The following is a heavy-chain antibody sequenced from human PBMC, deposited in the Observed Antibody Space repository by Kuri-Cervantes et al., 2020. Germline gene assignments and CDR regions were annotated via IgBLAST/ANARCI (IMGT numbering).Heavy chain of an antibody. D-gene: IGHD3-22*01. V-gene: IGHV3-53*01. CDR2: IYSGGST. Sequence: ETLSLTCAASGFTVSNNYMSWVRQAPGKGLEWVSIIYSGGSTYYTDSVKGRFTISRDNSKNTLYLQMNSLRAEDTAVYFCARVVYYSDSSGYYPEYFQHWGQGTLVTVSS. CDR1: GFTVSNNY. J-gene: IGHJ1*01. CDR3: ARVVYYSDSSGYYPEYFQH.